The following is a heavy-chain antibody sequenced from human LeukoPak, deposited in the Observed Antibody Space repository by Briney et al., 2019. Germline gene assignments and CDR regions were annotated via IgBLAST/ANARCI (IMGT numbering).Heavy chain of an antibody. Sequence: PSETLSLTCTVSGYSISGGYYWGWIRQPPGKGLEWIGSIYHSGSTYYNPSLKSRVTISVDTSKNQFSLKLSSVTAADTAVYYCARVYSIAAAGRSGGYYYYYMDVWGKGTTVTVSS. D-gene: IGHD6-13*01. J-gene: IGHJ6*03. CDR2: IYHSGST. V-gene: IGHV4-38-2*02. CDR1: GYSISGGYY. CDR3: ARVYSIAAAGRSGGYYYYYMDV.